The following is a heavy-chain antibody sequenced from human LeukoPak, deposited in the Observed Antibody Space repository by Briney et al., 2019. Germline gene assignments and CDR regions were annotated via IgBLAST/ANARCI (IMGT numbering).Heavy chain of an antibody. CDR1: GVTFRNYC. CDR3: VRNLAVAGTCFDS. J-gene: IGHJ4*02. CDR2: IKQDGSDR. V-gene: IGHV3-7*03. D-gene: IGHD6-19*01. Sequence: GGSLRLSCAASGVTFRNYCMSSVRQVPGTGLKWVANIKQDGSDRNYVTSVRGRFTISRDNAESSLYLQMNSLRAEDTAVYYCVRNLAVAGTCFDSWGQGTLVTVSS.